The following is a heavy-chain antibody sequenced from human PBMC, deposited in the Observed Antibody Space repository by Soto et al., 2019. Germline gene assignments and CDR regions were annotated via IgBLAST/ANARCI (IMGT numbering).Heavy chain of an antibody. CDR3: ARFSYYYGMDV. CDR1: GGSISSYY. CDR2: IYSNGGT. J-gene: IGHJ6*02. V-gene: IGHV4-4*07. Sequence: QVQLQESGPGLVKPSETLYLTCNVSGGSISSYYWSWIRQPARKGLEWIGRIYSNGGTNYNPSLKSRVTISQDTSKSQFSLNLSSVTAADTAVYYCARFSYYYGMDVWGQGTTVTVSS.